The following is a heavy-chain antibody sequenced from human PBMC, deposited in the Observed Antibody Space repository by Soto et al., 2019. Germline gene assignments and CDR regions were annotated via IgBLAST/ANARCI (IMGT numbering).Heavy chain of an antibody. CDR3: ARESPYDSSGYYPLLDY. D-gene: IGHD3-22*01. V-gene: IGHV3-30*03. J-gene: IGHJ4*02. Sequence: PGGSLRLSCAASGFTFSSYGMHWVRQAPGKGLEWVAVISYDGSNKYYADSVKGRFTISRDNSKNTLYLQMNSLRAEDTAVYYCARESPYDSSGYYPLLDYWGQGTLVTVSS. CDR1: GFTFSSYG. CDR2: ISYDGSNK.